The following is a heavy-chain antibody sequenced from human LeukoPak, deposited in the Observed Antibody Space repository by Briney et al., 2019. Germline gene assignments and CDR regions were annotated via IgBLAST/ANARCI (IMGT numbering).Heavy chain of an antibody. J-gene: IGHJ6*02. Sequence: GASVKVSRKASGYNFISYYMHWVRQAPGQGLEWMGIINPSGGGTSYAQKFQDRVTMTRDTSTSTVYMELSSLKSEDTAVYYCAREDVVLVDAVRYYYYGMDVWGQGTTVTVSS. D-gene: IGHD2-8*01. CDR2: INPSGGGT. V-gene: IGHV1-46*01. CDR1: GYNFISYY. CDR3: AREDVVLVDAVRYYYYGMDV.